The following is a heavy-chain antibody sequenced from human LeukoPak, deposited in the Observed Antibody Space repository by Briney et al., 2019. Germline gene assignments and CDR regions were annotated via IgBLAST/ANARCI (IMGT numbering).Heavy chain of an antibody. CDR3: AKDTAVAGIVYWFDP. J-gene: IGHJ5*02. CDR1: GFHLYDYA. D-gene: IGHD6-19*01. V-gene: IGHV3-43*02. CDR2: ISGDGGST. Sequence: GGSLTLSCAASGFHLYDYAMQWLRQAPGRGLEGVSLISGDGGSTYYADSVKGRFTISRDNSKNSLYLQMNSLRTEDTALYYCAKDTAVAGIVYWFDPWGQGTLVTVSS.